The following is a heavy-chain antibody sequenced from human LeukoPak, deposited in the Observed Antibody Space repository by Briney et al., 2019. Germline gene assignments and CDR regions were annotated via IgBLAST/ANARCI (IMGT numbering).Heavy chain of an antibody. CDR1: GFSFSSYS. D-gene: IGHD2-15*01. CDR3: ATGYCSGGRCFIFDY. CDR2: ISSSYNYV. Sequence: GGSLRLSCVVSGFSFSSYSMNWVRQAPGKGPEWVSSISSSYNYVTYADSVKGRFTISRDNAKNSLYLQMDNLRADDTAVYYCATGYCSGGRCFIFDYWGQGTLVTVSS. J-gene: IGHJ4*02. V-gene: IGHV3-21*06.